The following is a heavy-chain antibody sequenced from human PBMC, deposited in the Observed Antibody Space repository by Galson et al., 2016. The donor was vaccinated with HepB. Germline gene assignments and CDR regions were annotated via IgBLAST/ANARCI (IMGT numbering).Heavy chain of an antibody. V-gene: IGHV5-51*01. J-gene: IGHJ4*02. CDR2: IYPGDSDT. CDR1: GYTFSRYW. Sequence: QSGAEVKKPGESLKISCKASGYTFSRYWIGWVRQMPGKGLEWMGIIYPGDSDTRYSPSFQDQVTISAAKSINTAYLQWSSLKASDSAMYFCARHVPPSPAAPPEYWGQGTLVTVSS. CDR3: ARHVPPSPAAPPEY. D-gene: IGHD2-2*01.